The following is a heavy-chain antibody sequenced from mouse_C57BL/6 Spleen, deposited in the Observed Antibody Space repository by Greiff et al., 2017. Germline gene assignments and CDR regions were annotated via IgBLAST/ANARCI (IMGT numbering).Heavy chain of an antibody. J-gene: IGHJ4*01. D-gene: IGHD1-1*01. CDR2: INPSSGYT. CDR1: GYTFTSYW. Sequence: QVQLQQSGAELAKPGASVKLSCKASGYTFTSYWMHWVKQRPGQGLEWIGYINPSSGYTKYNQKFKDKATLTADKSSSTAYMQLSSLTYEDSAVYYCARSIITTVVATGAMDYWGQGTSVTVSS. V-gene: IGHV1-7*01. CDR3: ARSIITTVVATGAMDY.